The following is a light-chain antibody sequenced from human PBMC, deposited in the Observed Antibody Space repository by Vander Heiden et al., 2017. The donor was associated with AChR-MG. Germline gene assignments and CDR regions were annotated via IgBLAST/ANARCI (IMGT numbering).Light chain of an antibody. V-gene: IGKV3-20*01. Sequence: EIVLTQSPGTLSLSPGARATLSCRASQFVRNNYLAWYQQKPGQAPRLLIYGASARATGIPDRFNGSGSGTDFTLTISRLEPEDFAIYFCQQEITSPRTFGQRTKVEVK. CDR1: QFVRNNY. CDR2: GAS. CDR3: QQEITSPRT. J-gene: IGKJ1*01.